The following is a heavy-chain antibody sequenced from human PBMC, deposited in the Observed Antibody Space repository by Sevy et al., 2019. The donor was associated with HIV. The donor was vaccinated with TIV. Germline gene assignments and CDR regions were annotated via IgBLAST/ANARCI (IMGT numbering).Heavy chain of an antibody. V-gene: IGHV1-8*01. J-gene: IGHJ4*02. Sequence: ASVKVSCKASGYSFTSYDINWVRQATGQGLEWMGWMNPNSGNTGYAQKFQGRVTLTRNTSISTAYMELSGLTSEDTGIYYCARRKEERRPLGYWGQGALATVSS. D-gene: IGHD1-1*01. CDR2: MNPNSGNT. CDR1: GYSFTSYD. CDR3: ARRKEERRPLGY.